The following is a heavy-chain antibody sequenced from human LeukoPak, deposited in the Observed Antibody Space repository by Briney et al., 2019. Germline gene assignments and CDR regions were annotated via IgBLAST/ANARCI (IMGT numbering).Heavy chain of an antibody. Sequence: PGGSLRLSCAASGFTFSSYAMSWVRQAQGKWLEWVSAISGSGGSTYYADSVKGRFTISRDNSKNTLYLQMNSLRAEDPAVYYCAKDWGYCSSTSCYKEDAFDIWGQGTMVTVSS. J-gene: IGHJ3*02. V-gene: IGHV3-23*01. CDR2: ISGSGGST. D-gene: IGHD2-2*02. CDR1: GFTFSSYA. CDR3: AKDWGYCSSTSCYKEDAFDI.